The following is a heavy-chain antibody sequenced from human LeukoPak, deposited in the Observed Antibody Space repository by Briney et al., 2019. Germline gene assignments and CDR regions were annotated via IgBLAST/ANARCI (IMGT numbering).Heavy chain of an antibody. CDR3: ARGGPDSSDYSSLFDY. CDR1: GFTFSKYW. D-gene: IGHD3-22*01. J-gene: IGHJ4*02. CDR2: INSDGSSR. V-gene: IGHV3-74*01. Sequence: PGGSLRLSCAASGFTFSKYWMSWVRQAPGKGLVWVSRINSDGSSRHYADSVKGRFTISRSNAKNTLHLQMTSLRAEDTAVYYCARGGPDSSDYSSLFDYWGRGILVTVSS.